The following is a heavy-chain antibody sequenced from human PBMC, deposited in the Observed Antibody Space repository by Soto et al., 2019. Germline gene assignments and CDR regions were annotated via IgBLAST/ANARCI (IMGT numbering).Heavy chain of an antibody. J-gene: IGHJ4*02. CDR2: ISYSGRT. Sequence: XETLTLAFTASGSSIITDNYFWVWIRQSRRRGLELIGSISYSGRTYDNPSLQSRVTISIDASKNQFSLKLTSVTTADTAVYYCARRRASDYGGNHHPYYFDRWGQGALVTVSS. D-gene: IGHD4-17*01. CDR3: ARRRASDYGGNHHPYYFDR. CDR1: GSSIITDNYF. V-gene: IGHV4-39*01.